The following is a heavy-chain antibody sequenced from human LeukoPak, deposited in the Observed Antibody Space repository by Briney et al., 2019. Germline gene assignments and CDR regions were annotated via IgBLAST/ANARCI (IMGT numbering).Heavy chain of an antibody. V-gene: IGHV4-34*01. D-gene: IGHD4-23*01. Sequence: SETLSLTCAVYGGSFSGNYWSWIRQPPGKGLEWIGEINHSGSTTYNPSLKSRVTISVDTSKNQFSLKLSSVTAADTAVYYCARYLDYGGNSRVFQHWGQGTLVTVSS. CDR3: ARYLDYGGNSRVFQH. CDR2: INHSGST. J-gene: IGHJ1*01. CDR1: GGSFSGNY.